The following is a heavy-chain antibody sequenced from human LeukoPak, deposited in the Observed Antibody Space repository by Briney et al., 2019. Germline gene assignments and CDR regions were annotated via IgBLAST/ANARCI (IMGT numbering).Heavy chain of an antibody. CDR1: GFTVSSNY. V-gene: IGHV3-53*01. Sequence: GGSLRLSCAVSGFTVSSNYMNWVRRAPGKGLEWVSVIYSGGTTYYADSVKGRFTISRDNFKNTVDLQMNSVRVEDTAVYYCASQNVDAFDIWGQGTMVTVSS. CDR2: IYSGGTT. CDR3: ASQNVDAFDI. J-gene: IGHJ3*02. D-gene: IGHD2/OR15-2a*01.